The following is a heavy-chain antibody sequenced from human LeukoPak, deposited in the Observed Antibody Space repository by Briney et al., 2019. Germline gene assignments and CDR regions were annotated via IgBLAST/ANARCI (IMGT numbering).Heavy chain of an antibody. CDR2: ISAYNDNT. Sequence: ASATVSRKASGYTFTSYGISWVRQAPGQGLEWMGWISAYNDNTNYAQKLQGRVTMTTDTSTSTAYMELRSPRSDDAAVYYCARDRYCSGGSCYSSVGFDPWGQGTLVTVSS. D-gene: IGHD2-15*01. CDR1: GYTFTSYG. V-gene: IGHV1-18*01. J-gene: IGHJ5*02. CDR3: ARDRYCSGGSCYSSVGFDP.